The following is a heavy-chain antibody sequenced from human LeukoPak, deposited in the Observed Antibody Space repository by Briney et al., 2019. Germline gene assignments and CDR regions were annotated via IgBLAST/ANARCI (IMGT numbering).Heavy chain of an antibody. Sequence: PGGSLRLSCAASGFTFSNYGMHWVRQAPGKGLEWVAVISFDGSNKYYADSVKGRFTIFRDNSKNTLYLQMNSLRAEDTALYYCVNSWTVYFRGVNYWGQVTLVTVSS. CDR1: GFTFSNYG. J-gene: IGHJ4*02. CDR2: ISFDGSNK. V-gene: IGHV3-30*18. D-gene: IGHD3/OR15-3a*01. CDR3: VNSWTVYFRGVNY.